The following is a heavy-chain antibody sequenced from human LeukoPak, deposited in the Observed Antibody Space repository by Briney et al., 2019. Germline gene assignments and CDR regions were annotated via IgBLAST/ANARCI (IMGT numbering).Heavy chain of an antibody. CDR3: ARGYYDFWSGYFPLDP. V-gene: IGHV4-34*01. J-gene: IGHJ5*02. D-gene: IGHD3-3*01. CDR2: INHSGST. Sequence: SETLSLTCAVYGGSFSGYYWSWLRQPPGKGLEWIGEINHSGSTNYNPSLKSRVTISVDTSKNQFSLKLSSVTAADTAVYYCARGYYDFWSGYFPLDPWGQGTLVTVSS. CDR1: GGSFSGYY.